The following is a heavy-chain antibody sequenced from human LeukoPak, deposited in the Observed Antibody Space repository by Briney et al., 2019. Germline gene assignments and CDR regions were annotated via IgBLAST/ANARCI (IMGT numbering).Heavy chain of an antibody. CDR1: GASTSSDY. Sequence: LETLSLTCTVSGASTSSDYWSWIRQPPGKGLEWIAHVYYSGSTNYNPSLKSRVTISLDTSKNQFSLKLSSVTAADTAVYYCARDVGATTSYFDYWGQGTLVTVSS. D-gene: IGHD1-26*01. CDR3: ARDVGATTSYFDY. J-gene: IGHJ4*02. CDR2: VYYSGST. V-gene: IGHV4-59*01.